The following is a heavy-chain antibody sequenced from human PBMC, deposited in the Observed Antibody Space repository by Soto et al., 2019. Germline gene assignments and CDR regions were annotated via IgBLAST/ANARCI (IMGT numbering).Heavy chain of an antibody. CDR2: IFSSGSA. J-gene: IGHJ4*02. CDR1: GGSISNYY. Sequence: PSETLSLTCTVSGGSISNYYWSWIRQAPGKGLEWIGYIFSSGSAHYSPSLKSRVTMSVDTSKNQFSLKLTSVTAADTAVYYCARDRLYSSNWYETDHRGPGTLVTVSS. CDR3: ARDRLYSSNWYETDH. V-gene: IGHV4-59*01. D-gene: IGHD6-13*01.